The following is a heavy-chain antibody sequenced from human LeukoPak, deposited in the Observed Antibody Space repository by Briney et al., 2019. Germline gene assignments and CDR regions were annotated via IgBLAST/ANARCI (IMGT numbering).Heavy chain of an antibody. V-gene: IGHV3-66*01. CDR1: GFTFSSYS. CDR2: IYSNGDT. D-gene: IGHD4-17*01. J-gene: IGHJ4*02. Sequence: GGSLRLSCAASGFTFSSYSLNWVRQAPGKGPEWISLIYSNGDTRYADSVKGRFTFSRDNSKNTLYLQMNSLRAEDTAVYYCTYGDYPLTYWGQGTLVSVSS. CDR3: TYGDYPLTY.